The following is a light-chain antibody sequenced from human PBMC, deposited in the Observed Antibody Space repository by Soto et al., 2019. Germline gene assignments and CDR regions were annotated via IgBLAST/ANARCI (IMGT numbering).Light chain of an antibody. CDR2: GAS. CDR1: QGIGNS. V-gene: IGKV1-27*01. J-gene: IGKJ3*01. CDR3: QKYNNAPLT. Sequence: DIQLTQSPSSRSAYVGDRVTITCRASQGIGNSLAWYQQKPGKVPKLLIYGASTLQLGVPSRFSGSGSGTDFTLTINSLQPEDVAIYFCQKYNNAPLTFGPGTKVD.